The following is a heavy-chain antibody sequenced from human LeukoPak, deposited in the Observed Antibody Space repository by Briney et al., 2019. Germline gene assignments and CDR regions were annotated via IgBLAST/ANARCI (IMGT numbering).Heavy chain of an antibody. J-gene: IGHJ6*03. CDR3: AKDTVGYCSSTSCYYPYYYYMDV. CDR2: ISGSGGST. D-gene: IGHD2-2*01. CDR1: GFTFSSYA. V-gene: IGHV3-23*01. Sequence: GGSLRLSCAASGFTFSSYAMSWVRQAPGKGLEWVSAISGSGGSTYYADSVKGRFTISRDNSKNTLYLQMNSLRAEDTAVYYCAKDTVGYCSSTSCYYPYYYYMDVWGKGTTVTVSS.